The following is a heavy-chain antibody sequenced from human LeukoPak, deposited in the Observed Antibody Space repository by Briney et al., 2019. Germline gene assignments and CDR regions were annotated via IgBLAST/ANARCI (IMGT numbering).Heavy chain of an antibody. CDR3: AKDLGSTGYLAY. CDR2: ISYDGTDK. D-gene: IGHD3-22*01. CDR1: GFTFSTFG. Sequence: GRSLRLSCAVSGFTFSTFGIQWVSQAPGKGLEWVAVISYDGTDKYYADSVEGRFTISRDNSKNTLYLQMNSLRAEDTAVYYCAKDLGSTGYLAYWGQGTLVTASS. J-gene: IGHJ4*02. V-gene: IGHV3-30*18.